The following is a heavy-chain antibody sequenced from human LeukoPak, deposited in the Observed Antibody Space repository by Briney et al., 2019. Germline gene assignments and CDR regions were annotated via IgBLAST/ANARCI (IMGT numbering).Heavy chain of an antibody. Sequence: PSETLSLTCAVYGGSFSGYYWSWIRQPPGKGLEWIGEINHSGSTNYNPSLKSRVTISVDTSKNQFSLKLSSVTAADTAVYYCARGCKQLVSRYYYYYYMDVWGKGTTDTVSS. CDR1: GGSFSGYY. J-gene: IGHJ6*03. CDR3: ARGCKQLVSRYYYYYYMDV. D-gene: IGHD6-6*01. CDR2: INHSGST. V-gene: IGHV4-34*01.